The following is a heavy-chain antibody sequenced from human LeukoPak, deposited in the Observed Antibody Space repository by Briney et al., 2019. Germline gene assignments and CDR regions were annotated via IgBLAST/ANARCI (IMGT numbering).Heavy chain of an antibody. D-gene: IGHD3-9*01. CDR1: GYTFTGYY. J-gene: IGHJ4*02. Sequence: GASVKVSCKASGYTFTGYYMHWVRQAPGQGLEWMGRINPNSGGTNYAQKFQGRVTMTRDTSISTAYMELSRLRSDDTAVYYCARDPLYDILTGYYHEGIDYWGQGTLVTVSS. V-gene: IGHV1-2*06. CDR3: ARDPLYDILTGYYHEGIDY. CDR2: INPNSGGT.